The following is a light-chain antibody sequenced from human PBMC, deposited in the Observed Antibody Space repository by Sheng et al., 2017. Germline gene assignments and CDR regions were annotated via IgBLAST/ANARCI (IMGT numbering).Light chain of an antibody. CDR3: QQYATSTFT. Sequence: EIVLTQSPATLSLSPGERATLSCRASQSVSRNLAWYQQKPGQAPRLLIYGAASRANGIPDRFSGSGSGTDFTLTISRLEPEDFAVYYCQQYATSTFTFGPGTKVDIK. CDR1: QSVSRN. J-gene: IGKJ3*01. CDR2: GAA. V-gene: IGKV3-20*01.